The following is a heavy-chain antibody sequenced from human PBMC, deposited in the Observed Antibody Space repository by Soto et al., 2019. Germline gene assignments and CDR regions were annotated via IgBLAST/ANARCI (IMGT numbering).Heavy chain of an antibody. D-gene: IGHD3-3*01. V-gene: IGHV4-34*01. J-gene: IGHJ6*02. CDR1: GGSFSGYY. CDR2: INHSGST. Sequence: PSETLSLTCAVYGGSFSGYYWSWIRQPPGKGPEWIGEINHSGSTNYNPSLKSRVTISVDTSKNQFSLKLSSVTAADTAVYCCAVGFGVVINDDYYYYGMDVWGQGTTVTVSS. CDR3: AVGFGVVINDDYYYYGMDV.